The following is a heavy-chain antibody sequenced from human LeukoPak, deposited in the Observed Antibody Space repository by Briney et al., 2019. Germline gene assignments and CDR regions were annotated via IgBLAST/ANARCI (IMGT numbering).Heavy chain of an antibody. CDR2: MGIGTSTI. D-gene: IGHD7-27*01. CDR3: VRDNDWGFDS. V-gene: IGHV3-48*01. CDR1: GFTFTTYS. Sequence: PGGSQRLSCAASGFTFTTYSMNWVRQAPGKGLEWVSHMGIGTSTIGYADSVKGRFTISRDNAKNSVHLQMSNLRVDDSAVYYCVRDNDWGFDSWGQGTLVTVSS. J-gene: IGHJ4*02.